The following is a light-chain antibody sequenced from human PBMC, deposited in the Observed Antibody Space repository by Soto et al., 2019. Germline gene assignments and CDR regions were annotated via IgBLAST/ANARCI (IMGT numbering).Light chain of an antibody. CDR1: SSDVGLFNY. CDR2: EVS. V-gene: IGLV2-14*01. Sequence: QSVLTQPASVSGSPGQSITISCTGTSSDVGLFNYVSWYQQHPGKALKLMIYEVSNRPSGVSNRFSASKSGNTASLTISGLQAEDEADYYCSSYTSSSTLVFGAGTKLTVL. J-gene: IGLJ1*01. CDR3: SSYTSSSTLV.